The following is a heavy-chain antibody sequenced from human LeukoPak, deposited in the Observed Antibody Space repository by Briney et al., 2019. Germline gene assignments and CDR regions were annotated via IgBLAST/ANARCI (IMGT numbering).Heavy chain of an antibody. V-gene: IGHV4-61*05. D-gene: IGHD2-2*01. J-gene: IGHJ5*02. CDR2: IYYSGST. Sequence: SETLSLTCTVTGGSIISSSYYWGWIRQPPGKGLEWIRYIYYSGSTNYNPSLKSRVTISVDTSKNQFSLKLSSVTAADTAVYYCARAGPVVAPAAIIPDWFDPWGQGTLVTVSS. CDR3: ARAGPVVAPAAIIPDWFDP. CDR1: GGSIISSSYY.